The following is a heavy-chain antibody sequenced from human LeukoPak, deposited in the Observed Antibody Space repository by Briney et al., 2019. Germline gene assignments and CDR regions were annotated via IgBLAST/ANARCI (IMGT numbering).Heavy chain of an antibody. J-gene: IGHJ6*03. CDR3: AKGSSLAVAGTMGYYSYYYMDV. Sequence: GGSLRLSCAASGFTFDDYAMYWVRQAPGKDLEWVSGISWNSGSIGYADSVKGRFTISRDNAKNSLYLQMNSLRAEDTALYYCAKGSSLAVAGTMGYYSYYYMDVWGKGTTVTISS. D-gene: IGHD6-19*01. V-gene: IGHV3-9*01. CDR2: ISWNSGSI. CDR1: GFTFDDYA.